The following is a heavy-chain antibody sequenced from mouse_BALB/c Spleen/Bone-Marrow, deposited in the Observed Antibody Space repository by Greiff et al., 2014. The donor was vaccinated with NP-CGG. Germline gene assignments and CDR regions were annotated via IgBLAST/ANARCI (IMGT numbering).Heavy chain of an antibody. CDR2: INPSSGHT. J-gene: IGHJ3*01. CDR3: ARDWTIPFAY. V-gene: IGHV1-4*01. Sequence: SGAELARPGASVKMSCKASGYTFTSYTMHWVKQRPGQGLEWIGYINPSSGHTNYNQKFKGKATLTADKSSSTAYMQLSSLTSEDSAVYYCARDWTIPFAYWGQGTLVTVSA. D-gene: IGHD1-1*02. CDR1: GYTFTSYT.